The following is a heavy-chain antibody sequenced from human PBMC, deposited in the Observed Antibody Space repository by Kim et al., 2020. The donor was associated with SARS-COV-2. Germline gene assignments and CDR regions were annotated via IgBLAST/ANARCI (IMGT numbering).Heavy chain of an antibody. CDR3: ARRLGGWRNYGMDV. CDR2: IYYSGST. D-gene: IGHD6-19*01. CDR1: GGSIISSSYY. J-gene: IGHJ6*02. V-gene: IGHV4-39*01. Sequence: SETLSLTCTVSGGSIISSSYYWGWIRQPPGKGLEWIGSIYYSGSTYYNPSLKSRVTISVDTSKNQFSLKLSSVTAADTAVYYCARRLGGWRNYGMDVWGQGTTVTVSS.